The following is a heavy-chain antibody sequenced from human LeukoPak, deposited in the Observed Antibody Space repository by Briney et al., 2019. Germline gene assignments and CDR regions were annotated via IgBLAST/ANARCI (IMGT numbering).Heavy chain of an antibody. J-gene: IGHJ4*02. D-gene: IGHD3-10*01. CDR2: INHSGST. CDR3: AGVGVRGVIKVFDY. Sequence: SETLSLTCAVYGGSFSGYYWSWIRQPPGKGLEWIGVINHSGSTNYNPSLKSRVTISVDTSKNQFSLKLSSVTAADTAVYYCAGVGVRGVIKVFDYWGQGTLVTVSS. V-gene: IGHV4-34*01. CDR1: GGSFSGYY.